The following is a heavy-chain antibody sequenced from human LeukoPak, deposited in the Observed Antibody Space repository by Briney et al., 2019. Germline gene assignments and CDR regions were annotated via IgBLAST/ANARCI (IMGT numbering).Heavy chain of an antibody. Sequence: GGTLRLSCAASGLTFSNYGMSWVRQAPGKGLEWVSAMTGSGDTTYYADSVKGRFTISRDNSKNTLYLQMNSLRAEDTAVYYCAKDRIGAVMYFDDWSQGTLVTVSS. J-gene: IGHJ4*02. D-gene: IGHD6-13*01. CDR1: GLTFSNYG. CDR2: MTGSGDTT. CDR3: AKDRIGAVMYFDD. V-gene: IGHV3-23*01.